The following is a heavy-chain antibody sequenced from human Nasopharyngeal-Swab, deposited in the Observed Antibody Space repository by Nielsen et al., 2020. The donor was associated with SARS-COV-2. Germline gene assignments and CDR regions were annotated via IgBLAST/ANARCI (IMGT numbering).Heavy chain of an antibody. D-gene: IGHD6-19*01. CDR3: ARGVDSVAGDY. V-gene: IGHV1-3*01. CDR2: INAGNGNT. J-gene: IGHJ4*02. Sequence: WVRQAPGQRLEWMGWINAGNGNTKYSQKFQGRVTITRDTSASTAYMELSSLGSEDTAVYYCARGVDSVAGDYWGQGTLVTVS.